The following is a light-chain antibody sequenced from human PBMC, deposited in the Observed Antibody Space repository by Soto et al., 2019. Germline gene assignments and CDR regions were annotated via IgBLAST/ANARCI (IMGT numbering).Light chain of an antibody. Sequence: DIVLTQYTATLSLSTGEIATLSCRASQSVSSYLAWYQQKPGQAPRLLIYDASNRATGIPARFSGSGSGTEFTLTISSLQSEDFAVYYCQQYHNLWTFGQGTKVDVK. CDR3: QQYHNLWT. CDR1: QSVSSY. CDR2: DAS. V-gene: IGKV3D-15*01. J-gene: IGKJ1*01.